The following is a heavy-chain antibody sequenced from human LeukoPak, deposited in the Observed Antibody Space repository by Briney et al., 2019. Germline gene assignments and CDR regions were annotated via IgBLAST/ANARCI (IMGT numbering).Heavy chain of an antibody. Sequence: SVNVSCKASGGTFISYAISWVRQAPGQGLEWMGRIIPIFGTANYAQKFQGRVTITTDESTSTAYMELSSLRSEDTAVYYCARTLRDYVWGAFQHSSREGTAFDIWGQGTMVTVSS. CDR2: IIPIFGTA. D-gene: IGHD3-16*01. J-gene: IGHJ3*02. CDR1: GGTFISYA. CDR3: ARTLRDYVWGAFQHSSREGTAFDI. V-gene: IGHV1-69*05.